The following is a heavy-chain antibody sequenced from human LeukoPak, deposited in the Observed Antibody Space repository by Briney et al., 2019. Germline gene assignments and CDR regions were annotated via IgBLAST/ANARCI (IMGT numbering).Heavy chain of an antibody. J-gene: IGHJ1*01. CDR2: IYYSGST. D-gene: IGHD6-13*01. Sequence: SETLSLTCTVSGGSISSYYWSWIRQPPGKGLEWIGYIYYSGSTNYNPSLKRRVTISVDTSKNQFSLKLSSVPAADTAVYYCARQYSSSWSFFQHWGQGTLVTVSS. V-gene: IGHV4-59*08. CDR1: GGSISSYY. CDR3: ARQYSSSWSFFQH.